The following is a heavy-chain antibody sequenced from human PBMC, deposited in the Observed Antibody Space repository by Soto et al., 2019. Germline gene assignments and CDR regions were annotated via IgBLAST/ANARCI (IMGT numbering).Heavy chain of an antibody. D-gene: IGHD6-13*01. J-gene: IGHJ2*01. V-gene: IGHV3-30-3*01. Sequence: QVQLVESGGGVVQPGRSLRLSCAASGFTFSSYAMHWVRQAPGKGLEWVAVISYDGSNKYYADSVKGRFTISRDNSKNTLYLQMNSLRAEDTAVYYCAREERDPIAAASFFDLWGRGTLVTVSS. CDR3: AREERDPIAAASFFDL. CDR1: GFTFSSYA. CDR2: ISYDGSNK.